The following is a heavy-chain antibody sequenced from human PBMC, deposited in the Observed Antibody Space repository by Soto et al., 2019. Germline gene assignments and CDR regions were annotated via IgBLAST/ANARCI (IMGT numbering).Heavy chain of an antibody. D-gene: IGHD4-17*01. V-gene: IGHV3-74*01. Sequence: GGSRRLSCAAAGSTFRSHRIHWVRQAPGKGLEWVSRIDTDGGGTSYADSVKGRFTISTDNAENTVYLQMNGLRVEDTAVYYCATVFDVWGQGT. CDR1: GSTFRSHR. CDR2: IDTDGGGT. J-gene: IGHJ4*02. CDR3: ATVFDV.